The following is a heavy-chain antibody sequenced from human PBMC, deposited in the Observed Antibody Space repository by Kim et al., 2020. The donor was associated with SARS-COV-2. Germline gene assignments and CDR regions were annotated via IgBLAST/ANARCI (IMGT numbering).Heavy chain of an antibody. CDR1: RYTFTGYY. CDR2: INPNSGGT. Sequence: ASVKVSCKASRYTFTGYYMHWVRQAPGQGLEWMGRINPNSGGTKYAQKFQGRVTMTRDTSISTAYMELSRLRSDDTAVYYCARALRGCSGGTCYSELAYWGQGTLVTVSS. J-gene: IGHJ4*02. CDR3: ARALRGCSGGTCYSELAY. V-gene: IGHV1-2*06. D-gene: IGHD2-15*01.